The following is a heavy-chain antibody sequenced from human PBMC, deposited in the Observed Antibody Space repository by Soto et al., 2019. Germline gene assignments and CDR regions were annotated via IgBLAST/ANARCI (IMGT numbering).Heavy chain of an antibody. V-gene: IGHV1-3*01. J-gene: IGHJ4*02. Sequence: QVQLVQSGAEVKKPGASVKISCKASGYTLTIHAMHWVRQAPGQRREWMGWINPGNGQTQYSQKFQGSVTVTRDTSESTSYIALSTRTSEDTAVYFCARGLEAVEVNSCDYGCQGPLVSVSS. CDR2: INPGNGQT. D-gene: IGHD2-15*01. CDR3: ARGLEAVEVNSCDY. CDR1: GYTLTIHA.